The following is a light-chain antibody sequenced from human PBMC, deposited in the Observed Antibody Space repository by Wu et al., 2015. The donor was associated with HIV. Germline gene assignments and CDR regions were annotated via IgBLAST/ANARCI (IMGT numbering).Light chain of an antibody. Sequence: DIQLTQSPSFLSASVGDRVTITCRASQDISFYLAWYQQKPGEAPKLLIYAASTLQSGVPSRFSGSGSGTDFTLTISCLQSEDFATYYCQQYYSYPPRTFGQGTKLEIK. CDR1: QDISFY. CDR2: AAS. J-gene: IGKJ2*01. V-gene: IGKV1-9*01. CDR3: QQYYSYPPRT.